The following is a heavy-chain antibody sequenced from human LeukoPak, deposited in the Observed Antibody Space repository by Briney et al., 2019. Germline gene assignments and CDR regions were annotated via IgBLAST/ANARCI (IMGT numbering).Heavy chain of an antibody. CDR1: GGSISSYY. D-gene: IGHD3-16*01. V-gene: IGHV4-59*01. J-gene: IGHJ3*02. CDR3: ARANTNNDAFDI. CDR2: IYYSGST. Sequence: PSETLSLTCSVSGGSISSYYWSWIRQPPGKGLEWIGNIYYSGSTNDNPSLKTRVTISVDTSKNQFSLQLSSVTAADTAVYYCARANTNNDAFDIWGRGTLVTVSP.